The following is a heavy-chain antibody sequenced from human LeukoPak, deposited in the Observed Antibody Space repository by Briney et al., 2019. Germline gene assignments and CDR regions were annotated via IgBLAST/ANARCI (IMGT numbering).Heavy chain of an antibody. V-gene: IGHV5-51*01. CDR2: IYPGDSNT. Sequence: GGSLEISCQGSGCLFTSYWIAWVRQLPGKGLEWMGIIYPGDSNTRYSPSFQGQVTFSADKSISTAYLQWSSLKASDTAMYYCARYGMDVWGQGTTVTVSS. CDR1: GCLFTSYW. J-gene: IGHJ6*02. CDR3: ARYGMDV.